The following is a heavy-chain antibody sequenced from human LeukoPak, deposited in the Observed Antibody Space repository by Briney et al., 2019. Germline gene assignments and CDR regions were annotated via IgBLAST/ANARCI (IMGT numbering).Heavy chain of an antibody. CDR1: GYTFTGYY. D-gene: IGHD4-17*01. J-gene: IGHJ4*02. V-gene: IGHV1-2*02. CDR2: INPNSGGT. Sequence: ASVKVSCEASGYTFTGYYMHWVRQAPGQGLEWMGWINPNSGGTNYAQKFQGRVTMTRDTSISTAYMELSRLRSDDTAVYYCARDMEATVTSDFDYWGQGTLVTVSS. CDR3: ARDMEATVTSDFDY.